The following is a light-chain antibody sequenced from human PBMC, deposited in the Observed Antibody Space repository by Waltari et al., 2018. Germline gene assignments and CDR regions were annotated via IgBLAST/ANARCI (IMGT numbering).Light chain of an antibody. CDR2: KVS. Sequence: DGGMTQSPLSLPVTLGQPAPISCMSSQSLEHRDGNTYLNWLQERPGQSPRRLIYKVSKRDSGVPDRFSGSGSGTDFTLKISRVEAEDVGVYYCMQGSHWPRTFGQGTKLEI. CDR3: MQGSHWPRT. CDR1: QSLEHRDGNTY. V-gene: IGKV2-30*02. J-gene: IGKJ2*01.